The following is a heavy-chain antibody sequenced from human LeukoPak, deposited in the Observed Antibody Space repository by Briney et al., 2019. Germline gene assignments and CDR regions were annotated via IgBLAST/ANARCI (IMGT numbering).Heavy chain of an antibody. Sequence: GGSLRLSCAASGFTFSSYSMNWVRLAPGKGLEWVSSISSSSSYIYYADSVKGRFTISRDNAKNSLYLQMNSLRAEDTAVYYCARALTLGIAVAGTFAGWGQGTLVTVSS. CDR1: GFTFSSYS. J-gene: IGHJ4*02. D-gene: IGHD6-19*01. V-gene: IGHV3-21*01. CDR3: ARALTLGIAVAGTFAG. CDR2: ISSSSSYI.